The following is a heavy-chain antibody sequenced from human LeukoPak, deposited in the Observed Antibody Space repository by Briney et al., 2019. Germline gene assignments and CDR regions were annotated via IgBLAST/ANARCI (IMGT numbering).Heavy chain of an antibody. CDR2: INPNSGGT. V-gene: IGHV1-2*02. D-gene: IGHD5-18*01. Sequence: ASVKVSCKASGYTFTGYYMHWVRQAPVQGLEWMGWINPNSGGTKYVQTIKGRFTMTRDTSISTAYMELSSLRSDDTAVYYCARDGDTYGYYYYGLDVWGQGTTVTVSS. CDR1: GYTFTGYY. J-gene: IGHJ6*02. CDR3: ARDGDTYGYYYYGLDV.